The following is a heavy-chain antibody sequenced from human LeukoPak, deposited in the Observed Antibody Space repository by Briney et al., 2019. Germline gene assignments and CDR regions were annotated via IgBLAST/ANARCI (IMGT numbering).Heavy chain of an antibody. V-gene: IGHV1-18*01. CDR2: ISAYNGNT. CDR3: ARGLVAAAGTVKVGRNWFDP. Sequence: ASVKVSCKASGYTFTSYGISWVRQAPGQGLEWMGWISAYNGNTNHAQKLQGRVTMTTDTSTSTAYMELRSLRSDDTAVYYCARGLVAAAGTVKVGRNWFDPWGQGTLVTVSS. D-gene: IGHD6-13*01. J-gene: IGHJ5*02. CDR1: GYTFTSYG.